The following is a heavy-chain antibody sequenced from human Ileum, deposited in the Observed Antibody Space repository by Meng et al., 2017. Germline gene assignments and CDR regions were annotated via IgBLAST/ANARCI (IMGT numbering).Heavy chain of an antibody. CDR3: ARVSYNKGSPKFDS. CDR2: IYESGTT. CDR1: GDSIRNGNW. Sequence: QGQLRESGPGLVKPSETLSLSCAVSGDSIRNGNWWSWVRQPPGKGLEWIGEIYESGTTNYNPSLKSRVTISVDKSKNEFSLKLSSVTAADTALYYCARVSYNKGSPKFDSWGQGTLVTVSS. D-gene: IGHD1-14*01. J-gene: IGHJ4*02. V-gene: IGHV4-4*02.